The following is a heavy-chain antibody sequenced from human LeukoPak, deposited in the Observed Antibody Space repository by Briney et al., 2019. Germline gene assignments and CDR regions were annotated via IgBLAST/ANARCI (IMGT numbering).Heavy chain of an antibody. V-gene: IGHV3-30-3*01. Sequence: GGSLRLSWAASGFTFSSYAMHWVRQAPGKGLEWVAVISYDGSNKYYADSVKGRFTISRDNSKNTLYLQMNSLRAEDTAVYYCARARLGYCSSTSCFSFDYWGQGTLVTVSS. CDR1: GFTFSSYA. J-gene: IGHJ4*02. D-gene: IGHD2-2*01. CDR2: ISYDGSNK. CDR3: ARARLGYCSSTSCFSFDY.